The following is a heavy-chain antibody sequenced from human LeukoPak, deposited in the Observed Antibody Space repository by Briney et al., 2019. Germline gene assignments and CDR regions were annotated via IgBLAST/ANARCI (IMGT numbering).Heavy chain of an antibody. CDR3: AKDRAGYYYYGMDV. CDR1: GFTFSSYG. CDR2: ISYDGSNK. D-gene: IGHD6-13*01. Sequence: GRSLRLSCAASGFTFSSYGMHWVRQAPGKGLEWVAVISYDGSNKYYADSVKGRFTIPRDNSKNTLYLQMNSLRAEDTAVYYCAKDRAGYYYYGMDVWGQGTTVTVSS. V-gene: IGHV3-30*18. J-gene: IGHJ6*02.